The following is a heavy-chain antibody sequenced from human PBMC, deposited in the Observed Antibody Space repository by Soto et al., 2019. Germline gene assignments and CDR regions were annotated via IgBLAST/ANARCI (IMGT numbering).Heavy chain of an antibody. J-gene: IGHJ5*02. Sequence: GGSLRLSCAASGFTFSSYSMNWVRQAPGEGLEWVSYISSSSSTIYYADSVKGRFTISRDNAKNSLYLQMNSLRDEDTAVYYCARDSPYSSSWYDLNWFDPWGQGTLVTVSS. CDR3: ARDSPYSSSWYDLNWFDP. D-gene: IGHD6-13*01. CDR2: ISSSSSTI. CDR1: GFTFSSYS. V-gene: IGHV3-48*02.